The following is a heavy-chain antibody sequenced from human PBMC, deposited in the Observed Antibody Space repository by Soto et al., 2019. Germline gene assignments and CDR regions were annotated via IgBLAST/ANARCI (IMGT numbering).Heavy chain of an antibody. Sequence: GSLRLSCAASGFSFSRYSMSWVRQAPGKGLEWVSSINYNSGYIYYADSVKGRFTISRDNAKNSLYLQMNSLTAGDTAVYYCAKYTVTGSDYWGQGTLVTVSS. V-gene: IGHV3-21*01. CDR1: GFSFSRYS. CDR3: AKYTVTGSDY. D-gene: IGHD6-19*01. CDR2: INYNSGYI. J-gene: IGHJ4*02.